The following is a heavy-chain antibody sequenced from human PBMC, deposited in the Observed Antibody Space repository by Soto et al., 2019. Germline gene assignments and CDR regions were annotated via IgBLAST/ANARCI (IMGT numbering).Heavy chain of an antibody. D-gene: IGHD4-17*01. CDR3: AKGNGDYDYPDY. J-gene: IGHJ4*02. CDR1: GFTFSSYA. Sequence: EVQLLESGGGLVQPGGSLRLSCAASGFTFSSYAMSWVRQAPGKGLEWVSAISGSGGNTYYTDSVKGRFTISRDNSKNTLYLQMNSLRAEDTAVYYCAKGNGDYDYPDYWGQGTLVTVSS. V-gene: IGHV3-23*01. CDR2: ISGSGGNT.